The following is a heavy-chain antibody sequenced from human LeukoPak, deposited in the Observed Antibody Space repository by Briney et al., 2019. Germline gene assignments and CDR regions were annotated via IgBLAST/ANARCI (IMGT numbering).Heavy chain of an antibody. CDR3: AKTYHYDRSHYLFGNYFDY. CDR2: IRYDENSK. J-gene: IGHJ4*02. V-gene: IGHV3-30*02. D-gene: IGHD3-22*01. CDR1: AFTFSNYG. Sequence: GGSLRLSCAASAFTFSNYGMHWVRQAPGKGLEWVAFIRYDENSKYYADSVKGRFTISRDNSESTLFLQMNSLRAEDTAVYYCAKTYHYDRSHYLFGNYFDYWGQGTLVTVSS.